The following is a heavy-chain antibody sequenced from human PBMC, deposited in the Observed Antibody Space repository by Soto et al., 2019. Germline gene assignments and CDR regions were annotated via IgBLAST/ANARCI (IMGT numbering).Heavy chain of an antibody. CDR1: GGSFSGYY. J-gene: IGHJ4*02. CDR3: AREGHDSSGYPYFDY. D-gene: IGHD3-22*01. V-gene: IGHV4-34*01. Sequence: PSETLSLTCAVYGGSFSGYYWSWIRQPPGKGLEWSGEINHSGSTDYNPSLKSRVTISVDTSKNQFSLKLSSVTAADTAVYYCAREGHDSSGYPYFDYWGQGTLVTVSS. CDR2: INHSGST.